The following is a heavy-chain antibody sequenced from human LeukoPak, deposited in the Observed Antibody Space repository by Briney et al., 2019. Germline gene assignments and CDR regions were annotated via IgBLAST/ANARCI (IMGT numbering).Heavy chain of an antibody. CDR3: TRASFDY. CDR2: ISAYNGNT. V-gene: IGHV1-18*01. CDR1: GYTFTRFG. J-gene: IGHJ4*02. Sequence: GATVKVSCKTSGYTFTRFGINWVRQAPGQGLEWMGWISAYNGNTKIAQNFQGRGTLTTDTSTSTVYMELRSLRPDDTAVYYCTRASFDYWGQGTLVTVFS.